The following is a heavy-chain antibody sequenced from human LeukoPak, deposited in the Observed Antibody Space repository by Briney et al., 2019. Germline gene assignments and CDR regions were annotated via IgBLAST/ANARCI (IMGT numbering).Heavy chain of an antibody. CDR1: GFTFSTYS. Sequence: GSLRLSCAASGFTFSTYSMSWVRQAPGKGLEWVSYISGSSSTIYYAGSVKGRFTISRDNAKNSVYLQMNSLRDEDTAVYYCARDHYSRNDHWGQGTLVTVSS. CDR3: ARDHYSRNDH. V-gene: IGHV3-48*02. J-gene: IGHJ4*02. CDR2: ISGSSSTI. D-gene: IGHD6-13*01.